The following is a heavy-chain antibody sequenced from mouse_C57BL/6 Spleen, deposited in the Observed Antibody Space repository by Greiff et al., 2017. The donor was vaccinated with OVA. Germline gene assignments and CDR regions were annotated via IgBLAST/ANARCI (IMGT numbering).Heavy chain of an antibody. CDR1: GYTFTDYY. D-gene: IGHD1-1*01. J-gene: IGHJ1*03. CDR3: ARGGGSSPWYFDV. Sequence: EVKLQESGPVLVKPGASVKMSCKASGYTFTDYYMNWVKQSHGKSLEWIGVINPYNGGTSYNQKFKGKATLTVDKSSSTAYMELNSLTSEDSAVYYCARGGGSSPWYFDVWGTGTTVTVSS. CDR2: INPYNGGT. V-gene: IGHV1-19*01.